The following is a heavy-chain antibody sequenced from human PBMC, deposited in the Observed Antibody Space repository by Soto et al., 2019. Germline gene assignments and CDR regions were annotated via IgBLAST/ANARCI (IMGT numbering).Heavy chain of an antibody. CDR2: TSGDGRIM. CDR1: GFTFSSYP. D-gene: IGHD6-25*01. J-gene: IGHJ4*02. CDR3: ARGRAAYYFDY. V-gene: IGHV3-64*02. Sequence: PXGSLILSCAASGFTFSSYPMHWVRQAPGKGLEHVSSTSGDGRIMYYLDSVKGRFTISRDNSKNTLYLQMGSLRTEDMAVYYCARGRAAYYFDYWGQGALVTVSS.